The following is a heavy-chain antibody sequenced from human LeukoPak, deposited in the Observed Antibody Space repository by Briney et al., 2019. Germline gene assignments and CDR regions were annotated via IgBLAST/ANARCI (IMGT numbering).Heavy chain of an antibody. J-gene: IGHJ6*03. CDR1: GYTFTGYY. CDR3: ARDLRPVVVPAALADYYYYYYMDV. CDR2: INPNSGGT. V-gene: IGHV1-2*02. Sequence: GASVKVSCKASGYTFTGYYMHWVRQAPGQGLEWMGWINPNSGGTNYAQKFQGRVTMTRDTSISTAYMELSRLRSDDTAVYYCARDLRPVVVPAALADYYYYYYMDVWGKGTTVTVSS. D-gene: IGHD2-2*01.